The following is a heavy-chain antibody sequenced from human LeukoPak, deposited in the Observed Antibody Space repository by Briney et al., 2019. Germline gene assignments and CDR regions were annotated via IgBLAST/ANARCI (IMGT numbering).Heavy chain of an antibody. D-gene: IGHD3-10*01. CDR2: INHSGST. J-gene: IGHJ4*02. Sequence: SSETLSLTCAVYGGSFSGYYWSWIRQPPGKGLEWIGEINHSGSTNYNPSLKSRVTISVDTSKNQFSLKLSSVTAADTAVYYCANISPWKGYYGSGSYDYWGQGTLVTVSS. CDR1: GGSFSGYY. V-gene: IGHV4-34*01. CDR3: ANISPWKGYYGSGSYDY.